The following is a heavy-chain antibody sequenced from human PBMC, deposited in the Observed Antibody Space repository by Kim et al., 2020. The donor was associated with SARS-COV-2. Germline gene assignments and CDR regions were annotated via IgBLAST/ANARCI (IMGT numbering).Heavy chain of an antibody. J-gene: IGHJ6*02. CDR1: GDSVSSNSAA. D-gene: IGHD6-19*01. V-gene: IGHV6-1*01. Sequence: SQTLSLTCAISGDSVSSNSAAWNWIRQSPSRGLEWLGRTYYRSKWYNDYAVSVKSRITINPDTSKNQFSLQLNSVTPEDTAVYYYARAPVAGTWGYYYYYGIDVGGQGTTVAVSS. CDR3: ARAPVAGTWGYYYYYGIDV. CDR2: TYYRSKWYN.